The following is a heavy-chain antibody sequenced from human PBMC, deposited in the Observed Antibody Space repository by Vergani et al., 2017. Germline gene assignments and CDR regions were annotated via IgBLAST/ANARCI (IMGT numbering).Heavy chain of an antibody. CDR3: AKGDTMVRGVKYYFDY. J-gene: IGHJ4*02. D-gene: IGHD3-10*01. CDR1: GFTFSSYA. CDR2: IRGSGGST. V-gene: IGHV3-23*04. Sequence: VQLVESGGGVVQPGRSLRLSCAASGFTFSSYAMSWVRQAPGKGLEWVSAIRGSGGSTYYADSVKGRFTISRDNSKNTLYLQMNSLRAEDTAVYYCAKGDTMVRGVKYYFDYWGQGTLVTVSS.